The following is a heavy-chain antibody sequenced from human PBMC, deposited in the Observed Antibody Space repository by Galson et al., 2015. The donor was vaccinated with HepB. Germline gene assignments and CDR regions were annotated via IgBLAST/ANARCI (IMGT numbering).Heavy chain of an antibody. CDR3: AGFGATWARFDP. CDR1: GGTFSSYT. V-gene: IGHV1-69*02. Sequence: SGGTFSSYTIRWVRQAPGQGLEWMGRIIPILGIANYAQKFQGRVTITADKSTSTAYMELSSLRSEDTAVYYCAGFGATWARFDPWGQGTLVTVSS. J-gene: IGHJ5*02. D-gene: IGHD3-10*01. CDR2: IIPILGIA.